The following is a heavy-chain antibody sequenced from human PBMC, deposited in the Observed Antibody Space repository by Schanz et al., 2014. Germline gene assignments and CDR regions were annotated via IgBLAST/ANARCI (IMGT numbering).Heavy chain of an antibody. CDR3: ARERPRKGDFDY. J-gene: IGHJ4*02. V-gene: IGHV1-46*01. CDR2: IFLNDGGT. CDR1: GYTFTDYY. Sequence: QVQLVQSGAEVKEPGASVKLSCKSSGYTFTDYYMQWVRQAPGRGLEWLGTIFLNDGGTHSAEKFQGRIIMTRDTSTSTVYLDLSSLRSEDTAVYYCARERPRKGDFDYWGQGTLVTVSS. D-gene: IGHD1-26*01.